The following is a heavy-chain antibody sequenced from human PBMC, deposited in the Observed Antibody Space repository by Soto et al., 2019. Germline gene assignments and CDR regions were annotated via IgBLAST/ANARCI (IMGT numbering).Heavy chain of an antibody. J-gene: IGHJ4*02. CDR2: DHYSGST. CDR1: GPSFNKLC. Sequence: ESLALSCQLSGPSFNKLCCLEIRQPAGKGLAWVGHDHYSGSTNYTPPLNSRATISLDTSKNQLSLKLRCVKAADTAMYFCARGVDYYATSGYFSFDSWGQGILVTVSS. V-gene: IGHV4-59*11. D-gene: IGHD3-16*01. CDR3: ARGVDYYATSGYFSFDS.